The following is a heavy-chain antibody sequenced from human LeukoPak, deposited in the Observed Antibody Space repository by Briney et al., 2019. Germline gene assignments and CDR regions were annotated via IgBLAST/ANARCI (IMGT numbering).Heavy chain of an antibody. CDR3: AREHPHDYGDL. V-gene: IGHV4-39*07. CDR1: GFTFSIYA. D-gene: IGHD4-17*01. J-gene: IGHJ4*02. Sequence: GSLRLSCAASGFTFSIYALSWIRQPPGKGLEWIGSIYYSGSTYYNPSLKSRVTISVDTSKNQFSLKLSSVTAADTAVYYCAREHPHDYGDLWGQGTLVTVSS. CDR2: IYYSGST.